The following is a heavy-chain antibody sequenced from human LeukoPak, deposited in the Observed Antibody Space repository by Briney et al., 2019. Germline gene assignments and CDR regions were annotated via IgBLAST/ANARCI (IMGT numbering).Heavy chain of an antibody. CDR2: IYYRGST. Sequence: PSETLSLTCTVSGGSLSSSSYYWGWIRHPPGKGLEWIGYIYYRGSTNFNPSLMSRVTISVDTSKNQFSLKLRSVTAADTAVYYCARAPYGDSNNWFDPWGQGTLVTVSS. D-gene: IGHD4-17*01. CDR3: ARAPYGDSNNWFDP. V-gene: IGHV4-61*05. J-gene: IGHJ5*02. CDR1: GGSLSSSSYY.